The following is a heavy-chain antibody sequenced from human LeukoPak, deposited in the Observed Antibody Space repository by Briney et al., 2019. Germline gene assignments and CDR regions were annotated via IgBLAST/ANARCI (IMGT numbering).Heavy chain of an antibody. CDR2: INPSGGST. D-gene: IGHD3-22*01. Sequence: ASVKVSCKASGYTFTSYYMHWVRQAPGQGLELMGIINPSGGSTSYAQKFQGRVTMTRDTSTSTVYMELSSLRSEDTAVYYCARVTYYYDSSGSSYYYGMDVWGQGTTVTVSS. CDR1: GYTFTSYY. J-gene: IGHJ6*02. CDR3: ARVTYYYDSSGSSYYYGMDV. V-gene: IGHV1-46*01.